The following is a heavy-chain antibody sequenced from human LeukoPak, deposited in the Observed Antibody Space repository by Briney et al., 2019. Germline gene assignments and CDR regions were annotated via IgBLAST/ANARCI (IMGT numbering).Heavy chain of an antibody. V-gene: IGHV1-2*02. CDR3: AREYSASEH. Sequence: ASVKVSCKASGYTFVGYYLHWVRQAPGQGLEWMAWIDPYTGNTHYAQKFQGRITVARDTSVSTTYMELSWLTSDDTARYYCAREYSASEHWGQGTLVTVSS. CDR2: IDPYTGNT. D-gene: IGHD5-12*01. CDR1: GYTFVGYY. J-gene: IGHJ4*02.